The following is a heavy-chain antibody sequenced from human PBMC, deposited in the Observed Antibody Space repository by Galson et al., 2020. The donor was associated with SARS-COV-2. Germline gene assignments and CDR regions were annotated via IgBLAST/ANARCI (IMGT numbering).Heavy chain of an antibody. CDR3: ARGLQDSSGYYAWRIDY. D-gene: IGHD3-22*01. Sequence: GGSLRLSCAASGFTFSSYAMHWVRQAPGKGLEWVAVISYDGSNKYYADSVKGRFTISRDNSKNTLYLQMNSLRAEDTAVYYCARGLQDSSGYYAWRIDYWGQGTLDTVSS. V-gene: IGHV3-30*04. J-gene: IGHJ4*02. CDR1: GFTFSSYA. CDR2: ISYDGSNK.